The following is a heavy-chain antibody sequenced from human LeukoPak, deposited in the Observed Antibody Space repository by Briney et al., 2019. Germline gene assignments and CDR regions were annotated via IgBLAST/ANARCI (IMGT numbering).Heavy chain of an antibody. Sequence: GGSLRLSCAASGFTFSSYAMSWVRQAPGKGLEWVSAISGSGGSTYYADSVKGRFTISRDNSKNTLYLQMNSLRAEDTAVYYCARLYSSSWYYYYYGMDVWGQGTTVTVSS. CDR3: ARLYSSSWYYYYYGMDV. CDR2: ISGSGGST. J-gene: IGHJ6*02. CDR1: GFTFSSYA. D-gene: IGHD6-13*01. V-gene: IGHV3-23*01.